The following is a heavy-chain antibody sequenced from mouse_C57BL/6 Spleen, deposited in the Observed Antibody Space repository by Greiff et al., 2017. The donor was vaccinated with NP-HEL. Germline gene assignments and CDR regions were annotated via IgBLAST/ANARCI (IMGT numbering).Heavy chain of an antibody. CDR3: ARKVITTVVAPYWYFDV. D-gene: IGHD1-1*01. Sequence: VQLQQPGAELVRPGSSVKLSCKASGYTFTSYWMDWVKQRPGQGLEWIGNIYPSDSETHYNQKFKDKATLTVDKSSSTAYMQLSSLTSEAPAVYYWARKVITTVVAPYWYFDVWGTGTTVTVSS. J-gene: IGHJ1*03. V-gene: IGHV1-61*01. CDR1: GYTFTSYW. CDR2: IYPSDSET.